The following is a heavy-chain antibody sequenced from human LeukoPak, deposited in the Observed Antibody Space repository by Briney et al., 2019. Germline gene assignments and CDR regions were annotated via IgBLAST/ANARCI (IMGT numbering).Heavy chain of an antibody. CDR2: INHSGST. CDR3: ARLRNSSGHFYFYYFDY. Sequence: SETLSLTCTVYGGSFSGYYWSWIRQPPGKGLEWIGEINHSGSTYYNPSLKSRVTISVDTSKNQFSLKLSSATAADTAVYYCARLRNSSGHFYFYYFDYWGQGTLVTVSS. CDR1: GGSFSGYY. V-gene: IGHV4-34*01. D-gene: IGHD3-22*01. J-gene: IGHJ4*02.